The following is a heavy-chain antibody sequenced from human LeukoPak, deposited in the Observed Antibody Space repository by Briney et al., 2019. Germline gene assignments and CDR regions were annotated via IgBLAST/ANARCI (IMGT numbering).Heavy chain of an antibody. V-gene: IGHV4-30-4*01. D-gene: IGHD3-10*01. CDR3: ARARWFGELLSGDY. Sequence: SQTLSLTCTVSGGSISSGDYYWSWIRQPPGKGLEWIGYIYYSGSTYYNPSLKSRVTISVDTSKNQFSLKLSSVTAADTAVYYCARARWFGELLSGDYWGQGTLVTVSS. J-gene: IGHJ4*02. CDR1: GGSISSGDYY. CDR2: IYYSGST.